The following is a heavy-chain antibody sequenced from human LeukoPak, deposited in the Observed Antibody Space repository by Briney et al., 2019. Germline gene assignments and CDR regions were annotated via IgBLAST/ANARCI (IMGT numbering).Heavy chain of an antibody. CDR3: ARAVAVAWSERRPGYYYMDV. V-gene: IGHV3-21*01. CDR1: GFTFSSYA. J-gene: IGHJ6*03. D-gene: IGHD6-19*01. Sequence: GGSLRLSCAASGFTFSSYAMSWVRQAPGKGLEWVSSISSSGSYIYYAGSVKGRFTISRDNAKNSLYLQMNSLRAEDTAVYYCARAVAVAWSERRPGYYYMDVWGKGTTVTVSS. CDR2: ISSSGSYI.